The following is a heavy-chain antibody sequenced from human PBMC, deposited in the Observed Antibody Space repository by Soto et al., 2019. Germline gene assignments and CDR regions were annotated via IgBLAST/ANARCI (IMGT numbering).Heavy chain of an antibody. Sequence: QVQLQQWGAGLLRPSETLSLTCAFYGGSFDDFYWSWVRQSPGKGLEWVGEISHDGGTNYSPSLASRVSIAVDTSKNQFSLHLRSVTAADTGLYYCARGQVVWYGDLTPYHRDMDVWGQGTTVTVSS. J-gene: IGHJ6*02. CDR3: ARGQVVWYGDLTPYHRDMDV. D-gene: IGHD3-10*01. CDR1: GGSFDDFY. V-gene: IGHV4-34*02. CDR2: ISHDGGT.